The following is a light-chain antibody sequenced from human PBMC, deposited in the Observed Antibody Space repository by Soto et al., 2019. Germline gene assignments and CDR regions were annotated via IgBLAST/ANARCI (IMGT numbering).Light chain of an antibody. J-gene: IGKJ4*01. CDR2: DAS. Sequence: ETVMTQSPATLSVSPGERATLSCRASQTVRSSLAWYQQKPGQAPRLVMYDASTRATGIPARFSGRGSGTDFTLPTSGLQSEDFAFYYCQKYNTWPLLTFGGGSKVEIK. CDR1: QTVRSS. V-gene: IGKV3D-15*01. CDR3: QKYNTWPLLT.